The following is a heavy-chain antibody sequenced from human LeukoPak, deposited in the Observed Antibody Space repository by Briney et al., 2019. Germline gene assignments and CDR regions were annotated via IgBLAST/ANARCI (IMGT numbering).Heavy chain of an antibody. CDR3: ARELYGYYFDN. Sequence: PGGSLRLSCAASGFTFSNYAMHWVRQAPGKGLEWVAVISYDGSNKYYADSVKGRFTISRDNSKNTLYLQMNSLTTEDTAVYYCARELYGYYFDNWGREPWSPSPQ. CDR1: GFTFSNYA. V-gene: IGHV3-30-3*01. D-gene: IGHD3-3*01. J-gene: IGHJ4*02. CDR2: ISYDGSNK.